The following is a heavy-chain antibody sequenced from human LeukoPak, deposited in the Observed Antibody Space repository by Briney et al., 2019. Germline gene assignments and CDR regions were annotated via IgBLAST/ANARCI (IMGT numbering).Heavy chain of an antibody. J-gene: IGHJ4*02. D-gene: IGHD3-22*01. CDR3: ARERSGYLDY. CDR1: GFTFSSYW. CDR2: IYSGGST. Sequence: GGSLRLSCAASGFTFSSYWMSWVRQAPGKGLEWVSVIYSGGSTYYADSVKGRFTISRHNSKNTLYLQMNSLRPEDTAVYYCARERSGYLDYWGQGTLVTVSS. V-gene: IGHV3-53*04.